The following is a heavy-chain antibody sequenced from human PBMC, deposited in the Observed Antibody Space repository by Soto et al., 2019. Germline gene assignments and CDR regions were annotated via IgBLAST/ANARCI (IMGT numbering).Heavy chain of an antibody. CDR3: ARDSYYYVSSKGGGY. J-gene: IGHJ4*02. CDR2: IIPILGIT. D-gene: IGHD3-10*01. CDR1: GDTFDSYT. V-gene: IGHV1-69*08. Sequence: QVQLVQSGAEVRKPGSSVKVSCKASGDTFDSYTLSWVRQAPGQGLEWMGRIIPILGITNYALRFQGRVTLTADVYTSTAYMELSGLRSGDTAIYFCARDSYYYVSSKGGGYWGQGTLVTVSS.